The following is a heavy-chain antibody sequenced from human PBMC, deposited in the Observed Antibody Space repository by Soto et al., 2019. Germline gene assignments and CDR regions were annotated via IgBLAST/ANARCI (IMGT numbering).Heavy chain of an antibody. V-gene: IGHV3-74*01. CDR3: AKATNWNDEYYYYYYGMDV. CDR2: IKSDGSRT. J-gene: IGHJ6*02. D-gene: IGHD1-1*01. CDR1: GFTFSSYW. Sequence: HPGGSLRLSCAASGFTFSSYWMHWVRQAPGKGLVWVSRIKSDGSRTYYADSVKGRFTISRDNSKNTLYLQMNSLRAEDTAVYYCAKATNWNDEYYYYYYGMDVWGQGTTVTVSS.